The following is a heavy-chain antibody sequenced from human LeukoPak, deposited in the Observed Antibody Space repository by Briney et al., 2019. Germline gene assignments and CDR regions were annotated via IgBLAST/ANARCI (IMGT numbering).Heavy chain of an antibody. J-gene: IGHJ4*02. CDR1: GFTFSSYA. CDR3: AREGPPY. V-gene: IGHV3-23*01. Sequence: GGSLRLSCAASGFTFSSYAMSWVRQSSGEGLEWVSAISGFGADTFYAGSVKGRFTISRDNSRNTLYLQVSSLRAEDTAVYYCAREGPPYWGQGTLVTVSS. CDR2: ISGFGADT.